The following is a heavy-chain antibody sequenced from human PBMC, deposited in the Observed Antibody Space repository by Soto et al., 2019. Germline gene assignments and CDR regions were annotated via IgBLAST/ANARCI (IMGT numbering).Heavy chain of an antibody. Sequence: GASVKVSCKASGGTFSSYAISWVRQAPGQGLEWMGGIIPIFGTANYAQKFQGRVTITADESTSTAYMELSRLRSEDTAVYYCARIGMITFGGVIDYYYGMDVWGQGTTVTVSS. V-gene: IGHV1-69*13. D-gene: IGHD3-16*02. CDR1: GGTFSSYA. CDR3: ARIGMITFGGVIDYYYGMDV. CDR2: IIPIFGTA. J-gene: IGHJ6*02.